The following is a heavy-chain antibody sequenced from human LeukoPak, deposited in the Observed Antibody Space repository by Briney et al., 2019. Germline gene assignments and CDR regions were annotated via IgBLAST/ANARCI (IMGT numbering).Heavy chain of an antibody. V-gene: IGHV1-2*02. D-gene: IGHD6-6*01. Sequence: ASVKVSCKASGYTFTGYYMHWVRQAPGQGLEWMGWINPNSGGTNYAQKFQGRVTMTKDTSISTAYMELSRLRSDDTAVYYCAKTSSIAARRPLDIWGQGTMVTVSS. J-gene: IGHJ3*02. CDR1: GYTFTGYY. CDR2: INPNSGGT. CDR3: AKTSSIAARRPLDI.